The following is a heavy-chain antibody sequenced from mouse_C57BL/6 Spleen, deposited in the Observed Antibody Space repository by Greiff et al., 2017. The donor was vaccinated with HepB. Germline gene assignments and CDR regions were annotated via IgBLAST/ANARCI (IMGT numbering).Heavy chain of an antibody. J-gene: IGHJ3*01. CDR3: ARGDDGYYGRFAY. CDR2: INPNNGGT. V-gene: IGHV1-18*01. Sequence: EVQLQQSGPELVKPGASVKIPCKASGYTFTDYNMDWVKQSHGKGLEWIGDINPNNGGTIYNQKFKGKATVTVDKSSSTAYMELRSLTSEDTAVYDCARGDDGYYGRFAYWGQGTLVTVSA. D-gene: IGHD2-3*01. CDR1: GYTFTDYN.